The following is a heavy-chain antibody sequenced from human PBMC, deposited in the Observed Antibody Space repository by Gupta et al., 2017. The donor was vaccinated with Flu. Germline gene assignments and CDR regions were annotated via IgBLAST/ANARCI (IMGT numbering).Heavy chain of an antibody. Sequence: DINWVRQATGQGLEWMGWMNPNSGSTSFAQKFQGRVSMTGDTSISTAYMELSALRSEDTAVYYCARSDYGDPRSRGNFPDCWGQGTLVTVSS. D-gene: IGHD4-17*01. J-gene: IGHJ4*02. CDR3: ARSDYGDPRSRGNFPDC. CDR2: MNPNSGST. V-gene: IGHV1-8*01. CDR1: D.